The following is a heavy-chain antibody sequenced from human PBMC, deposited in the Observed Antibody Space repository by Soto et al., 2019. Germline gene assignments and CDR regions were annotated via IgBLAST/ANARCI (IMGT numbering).Heavy chain of an antibody. D-gene: IGHD3-3*01. Sequence: EVQLLESGGGLVQPGGSLRLSCAASGFTFSSYAMSWVRQAPGKGLEWVSAISGSGGSTYYADSVKGRFTISRDNSKNTLYLQMNSLRADDTAVYYCAKDQLRFLEWLLSHDAFDIWGQGTMVTVSS. CDR1: GFTFSSYA. V-gene: IGHV3-23*01. CDR2: ISGSGGST. J-gene: IGHJ3*02. CDR3: AKDQLRFLEWLLSHDAFDI.